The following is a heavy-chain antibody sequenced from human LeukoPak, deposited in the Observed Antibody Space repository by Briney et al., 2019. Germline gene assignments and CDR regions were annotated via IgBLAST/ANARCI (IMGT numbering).Heavy chain of an antibody. CDR1: GGSISSYY. CDR2: IYYSGST. Sequence: SETLSLTCTVSGGSISSYYWSWIRQPPGKGLEWIGYIYYSGSTNYNPSLKSRVTISVDTSKNQFSLKLSSVTAADTAVYYCARFETGHDAFDIWGQGTMVTVSS. CDR3: ARFETGHDAFDI. D-gene: IGHD7-27*01. J-gene: IGHJ3*02. V-gene: IGHV4-59*01.